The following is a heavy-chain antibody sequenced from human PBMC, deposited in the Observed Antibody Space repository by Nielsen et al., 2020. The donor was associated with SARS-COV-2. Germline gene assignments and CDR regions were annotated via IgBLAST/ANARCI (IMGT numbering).Heavy chain of an antibody. CDR3: ASGGYYDSSGYSDY. J-gene: IGHJ4*02. Sequence: GGSLRLSCAASGFTFSSYAMHWVRQAPGKGLEWVAVISYDGSNKYYADSVKGRFTISRDNSKNTLYLQMNSLRAEDTAVYYCASGGYYDSSGYSDYWGQGTLATVSS. CDR2: ISYDGSNK. V-gene: IGHV3-30-3*01. CDR1: GFTFSSYA. D-gene: IGHD3-22*01.